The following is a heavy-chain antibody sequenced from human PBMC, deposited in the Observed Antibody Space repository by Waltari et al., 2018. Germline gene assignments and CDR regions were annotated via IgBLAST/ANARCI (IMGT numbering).Heavy chain of an antibody. Sequence: QLVETGGGLVQPGGSLRLSCEASGFRFRRYNMAWVRQAPGRGLEWVSYISFAGSTVYYADSVRGRFTISRDNAKNSVSLQMTSLRVEDTAVYYCARPRSPYDNDAFDVWGRGTMVTVSS. V-gene: IGHV3-48*01. CDR1: GFRFRRYN. D-gene: IGHD3-22*01. CDR2: ISFAGSTV. J-gene: IGHJ3*01. CDR3: ARPRSPYDNDAFDV.